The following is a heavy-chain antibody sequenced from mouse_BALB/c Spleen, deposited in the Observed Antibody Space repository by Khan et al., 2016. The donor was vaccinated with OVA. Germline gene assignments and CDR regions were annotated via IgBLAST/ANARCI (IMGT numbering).Heavy chain of an antibody. CDR2: INPHIGET. CDR1: GYSFTGYF. D-gene: IGHD1-1*01. Sequence: EVQLQESGPELVKPGASVKIFCKASGYSFTGYFMNWVMQSHGKSLEWIGRINPHIGETFYNQKFKGKATLTVDESSSTAHMELRSLASEDSAVYYCARIYGSDFDYWGQGTTLTVSS. V-gene: IGHV1-20*02. CDR3: ARIYGSDFDY. J-gene: IGHJ2*01.